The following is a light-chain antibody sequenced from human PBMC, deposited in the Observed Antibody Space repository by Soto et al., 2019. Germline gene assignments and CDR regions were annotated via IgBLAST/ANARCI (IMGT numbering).Light chain of an antibody. CDR3: SSYTSSSVV. Sequence: QSVLTQPASVSGSPGQSITISCTGTSSDVGGYNYVSWYQQNPGKAPKLMIYDVSTRPSGVSNRCCGSISGNTASLTISGLQAEDKSDCYCSSYTSSSVVFVVVTMVTVL. CDR1: SSDVGGYNY. CDR2: DVS. V-gene: IGLV2-14*01. J-gene: IGLJ2*01.